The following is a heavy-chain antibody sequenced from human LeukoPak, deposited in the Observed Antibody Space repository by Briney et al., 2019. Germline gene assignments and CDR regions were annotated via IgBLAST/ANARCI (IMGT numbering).Heavy chain of an antibody. CDR2: IRYDGSNK. Sequence: GGSLRLSCAASGFTFSGYGMNWVCQAPGRGLEWLSFIRYDGSNKYYADSVKGRFTISRDSSKSTLYLQMDSLRAEDTAIYYCAKESQLSYSGTFYIDFWGQGTLVTVSS. J-gene: IGHJ4*02. V-gene: IGHV3-30*02. CDR3: AKESQLSYSGTFYIDF. CDR1: GFTFSGYG. D-gene: IGHD1-26*01.